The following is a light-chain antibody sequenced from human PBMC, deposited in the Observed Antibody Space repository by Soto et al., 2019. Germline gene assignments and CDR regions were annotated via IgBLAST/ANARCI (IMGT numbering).Light chain of an antibody. J-gene: IGLJ2*01. CDR1: SSDIGAGYD. CDR2: GSS. V-gene: IGLV1-40*01. CDR3: QSYDNNLLV. Sequence: QSVLTQPPSVSGAPGQRVTISCTGSSSDIGAGYDVHWSQQLPGTAPNLLIFGSSNRPSGVPDRFSGSKSRTSASLAITGLQAEDEADYYCQSYDNNLLVFGGGTKVTVL.